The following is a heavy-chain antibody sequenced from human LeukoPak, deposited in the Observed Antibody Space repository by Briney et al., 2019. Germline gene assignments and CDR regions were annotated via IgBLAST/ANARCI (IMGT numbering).Heavy chain of an antibody. CDR3: ARDGGIGLDY. V-gene: IGHV3-33*01. D-gene: IGHD2-21*01. Sequence: GGSLRLSCAASGYTFSSYGMHWVRQAPGKGLQWVAVIWYDESKKYYIDSVKGRFTISRDVSKNTLHLQMNSLRAEDTAMYYCARDGGIGLDYWGQGTLVTVSS. J-gene: IGHJ4*02. CDR2: IWYDESKK. CDR1: GYTFSSYG.